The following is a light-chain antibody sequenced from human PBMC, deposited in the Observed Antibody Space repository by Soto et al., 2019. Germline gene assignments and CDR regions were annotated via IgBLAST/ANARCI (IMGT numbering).Light chain of an antibody. J-gene: IGLJ7*01. CDR2: EDN. CDR1: SGSIASNY. CDR3: QSYDSSNHAV. Sequence: NFMLTQPHSVSESPGKTVTISCTGSSGSIASNYVQWYQQRPGSAPTTVIYEDNQRPSGVPDRFPGSIDSSSNSASLTISGLKTEDEADYYCQSYDSSNHAVFGGGTQLTV. V-gene: IGLV6-57*02.